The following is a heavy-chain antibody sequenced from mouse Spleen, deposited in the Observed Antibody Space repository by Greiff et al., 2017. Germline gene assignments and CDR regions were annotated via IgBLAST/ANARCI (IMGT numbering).Heavy chain of an antibody. D-gene: IGHD4-1*01. CDR2: ISSGGSYT. Sequence: DVMLVESGGGLVKPGGSLKLSCAASGFTFSSYAMSWVRQTPEKRLEWVATISSGGSYTYYPDSVKGRFTISRDNAKNTLYLQMSSLRSEDTAMYYCASQLTGYFDYWGQGTTLTVSS. CDR1: GFTFSSYA. CDR3: ASQLTGYFDY. V-gene: IGHV5-9-1*01. J-gene: IGHJ2*01.